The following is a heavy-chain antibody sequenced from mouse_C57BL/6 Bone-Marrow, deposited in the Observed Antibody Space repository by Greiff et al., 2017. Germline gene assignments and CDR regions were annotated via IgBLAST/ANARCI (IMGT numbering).Heavy chain of an antibody. D-gene: IGHD1-1*01. CDR3: AKDYYGSSY. CDR1: GFTFSSYA. V-gene: IGHV5-4*01. Sequence: EVQLVESGGGLVKPGGSLKLSCAASGFTFSSYAMSWVRQTPEKRLEWVATISDGGSYTYYPDNVKGRFTISRDNAKNNLYLQMSHLKSEDTAMYYCAKDYYGSSYWGQGTTLTVSS. CDR2: ISDGGSYT. J-gene: IGHJ2*01.